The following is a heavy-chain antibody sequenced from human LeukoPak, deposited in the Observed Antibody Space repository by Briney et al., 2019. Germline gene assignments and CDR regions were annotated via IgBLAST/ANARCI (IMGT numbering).Heavy chain of an antibody. J-gene: IGHJ4*02. CDR1: GYSISSGYY. CDR3: AREGLSAGTFDY. D-gene: IGHD6-13*01. CDR2: IYHSGST. V-gene: IGHV4-38-2*02. Sequence: PSETLSLTCTVSGYSISSGYYWGWIRQPPGKGLEWIGSIYHSGSTYYNPSLKSRVTISVDTSKNQSSLKLSSVTAADTAVYYCAREGLSAGTFDYWGQGTLVTVSS.